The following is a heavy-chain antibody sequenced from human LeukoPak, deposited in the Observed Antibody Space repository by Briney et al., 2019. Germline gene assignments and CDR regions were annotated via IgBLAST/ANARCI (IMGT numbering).Heavy chain of an antibody. CDR1: GFTFSSYG. D-gene: IGHD6-6*01. CDR2: ISYDGSNK. J-gene: IGHJ4*02. Sequence: GGSLRLSCAASGFTFSSYGMHWVRQAPGKGLEWVAVISYDGSNKYYADSVKGRFTISRDNSKNTLYLQMNSLRAEDTAVYYCARAKQLPRFYYFDYWGQGTLVTVSS. V-gene: IGHV3-30*19. CDR3: ARAKQLPRFYYFDY.